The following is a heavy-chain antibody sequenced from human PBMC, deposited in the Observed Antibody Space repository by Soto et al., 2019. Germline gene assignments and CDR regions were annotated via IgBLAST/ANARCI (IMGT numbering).Heavy chain of an antibody. V-gene: IGHV3-21*01. J-gene: IGHJ4*02. CDR3: ARGPLSGYEIEY. D-gene: IGHD5-12*01. CDR2: ISSSSNYI. CDR1: GFTFSSHS. Sequence: GESLKISCAASGFTFSSHSMNWVRQAPGKGLEWVSSISSSSNYIFYADSVKGRFTISRDNAKNSLYLQMNSLRAEDTAVYYCARGPLSGYEIEYWGQGTLVTVSS.